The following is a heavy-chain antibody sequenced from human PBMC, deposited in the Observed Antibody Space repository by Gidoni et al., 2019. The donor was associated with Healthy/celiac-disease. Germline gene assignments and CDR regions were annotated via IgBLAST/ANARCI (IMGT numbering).Heavy chain of an antibody. CDR3: ARDSGIAARLPDY. Sequence: VQLVPSGAEVKKPGASVQVSCKASGYHFTSYAMHWVRQAPGQRLEWMGWINAGNGNTKYSQKFQGRVTITRDTSASTAYMELSSLRSEDTAVYYCARDSGIAARLPDYWGQGTLVTVSS. J-gene: IGHJ4*02. V-gene: IGHV1-3*01. CDR1: GYHFTSYA. CDR2: INAGNGNT. D-gene: IGHD6-6*01.